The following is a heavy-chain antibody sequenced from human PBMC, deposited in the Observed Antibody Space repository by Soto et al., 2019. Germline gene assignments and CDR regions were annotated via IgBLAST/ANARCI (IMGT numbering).Heavy chain of an antibody. Sequence: QVQLVQSGAEVKKPGSSVKVSCKASGGTFSSYAISWVRQAPGQGLEWMGGFIPIFGTANYAQKFQGRVTITADESTSTAYMELSSLRSEDTAVYYCARDRRSGYYDILTGYYRPATMDVWGQGTTVTVSS. CDR1: GGTFSSYA. J-gene: IGHJ6*02. V-gene: IGHV1-69*01. D-gene: IGHD3-9*01. CDR2: FIPIFGTA. CDR3: ARDRRSGYYDILTGYYRPATMDV.